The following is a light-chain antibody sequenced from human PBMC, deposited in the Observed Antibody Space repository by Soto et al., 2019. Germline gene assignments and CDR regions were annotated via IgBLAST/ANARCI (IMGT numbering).Light chain of an antibody. CDR3: LQDYNYPLT. V-gene: IGKV1-6*01. CDR2: AAS. Sequence: AIQITHSPSSLSASVGDRVTITCRGSQGIRNDLGWYQQKPGKAPKLLIYAASSLQSGVPSRFSGSGSGTDFTLTISSLQPEDFATYYCLQDYNYPLTLGQGTKVDIK. J-gene: IGKJ1*01. CDR1: QGIRND.